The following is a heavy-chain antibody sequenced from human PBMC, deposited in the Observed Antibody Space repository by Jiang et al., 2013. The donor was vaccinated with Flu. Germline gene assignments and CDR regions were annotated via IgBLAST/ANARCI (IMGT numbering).Heavy chain of an antibody. CDR2: IYYTGST. CDR1: GGSISSSSYY. V-gene: IGHV4-39*01. Sequence: LLKPSETLSLTCTVSGGSISSSSYYWGWIRQPPGKGLEWIGSIYYTGSTYYNPSLKSRVTISVDTSKNQFSLKLSSVTAADTAVYYCARRGVAAAGIYGMDVWGQGTTVTVSS. D-gene: IGHD6-13*01. CDR3: ARRGVAAAGIYGMDV. J-gene: IGHJ6*02.